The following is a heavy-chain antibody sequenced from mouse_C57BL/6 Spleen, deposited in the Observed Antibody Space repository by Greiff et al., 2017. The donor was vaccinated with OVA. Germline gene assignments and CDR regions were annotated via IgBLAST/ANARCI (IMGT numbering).Heavy chain of an antibody. Sequence: QVQLQQSGAELVRPGTSVKVSCKASGYAFTNYLIEWVKQRPGQGLEWIGVINPGSGGTNYNEKFKGKATLTSDKSSSTAYMQLSSLTSEDSAVYFCARSSLYDYDAGDYWGQGTTLTVSS. CDR1: GYAFTNYL. D-gene: IGHD2-4*01. J-gene: IGHJ2*01. CDR3: ARSSLYDYDAGDY. V-gene: IGHV1-54*01. CDR2: INPGSGGT.